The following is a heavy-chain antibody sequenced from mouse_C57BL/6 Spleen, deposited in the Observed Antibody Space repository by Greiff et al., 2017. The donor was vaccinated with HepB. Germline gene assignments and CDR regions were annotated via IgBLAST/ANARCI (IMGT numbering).Heavy chain of an antibody. D-gene: IGHD3-3*01. Sequence: EVQLVESGGGLVKPGGSLKLSCAASGFTFSDYGMHWVRQAPEKGLEWVAYISSGSSTIYYADTVKGRFTISRDNAKNTMFLQLTSLSSEDTAMYYGTSEGPSLAMDYWGQGTSVTVSS. CDR2: ISSGSSTI. CDR3: TSEGPSLAMDY. J-gene: IGHJ4*01. V-gene: IGHV5-17*01. CDR1: GFTFSDYG.